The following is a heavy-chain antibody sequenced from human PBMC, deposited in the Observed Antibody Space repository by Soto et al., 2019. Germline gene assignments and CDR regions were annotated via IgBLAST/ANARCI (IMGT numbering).Heavy chain of an antibody. CDR1: GFTFSSYA. CDR3: AKGAPLKYNWQNPPDWFDP. CDR2: ISGSGGST. Sequence: EVQLLESGGGLVQPGGSLRLSCAASGFTFSSYAMSWVRQAPGKGLEWVSAISGSGGSTYYADSVRGRFTISRDKSKNTLNLQINTVKAEDTAVYYDAKGAPLKYNWQNPPDWFDPWGQGTLVTVSS. V-gene: IGHV3-23*01. J-gene: IGHJ5*01. D-gene: IGHD1-20*01.